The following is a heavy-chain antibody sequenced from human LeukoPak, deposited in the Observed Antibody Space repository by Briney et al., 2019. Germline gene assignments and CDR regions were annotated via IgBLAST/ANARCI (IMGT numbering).Heavy chain of an antibody. D-gene: IGHD4-17*01. J-gene: IGHJ4*02. CDR1: GGSISSSSCY. CDR2: IYYSGST. V-gene: IGHV4-61*05. CDR3: AGHATVTTLDY. Sequence: PSETLSLTCTVSGGSISSSSCYWGWIRQPPGKGLEWIGYIYYSGSTNYNPSLKSRVTISVDTSKNQFSLKLSSVTAADTAVYYCAGHATVTTLDYWGQGTLVTVSS.